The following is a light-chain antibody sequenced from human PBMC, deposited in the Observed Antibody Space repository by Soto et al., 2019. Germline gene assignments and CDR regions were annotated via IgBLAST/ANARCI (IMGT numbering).Light chain of an antibody. CDR1: QSVSSY. Sequence: EIVLTQSPATLSLSPGERATLSCRASQSVSSYLAWYQQKPGQAPRLLIYDASNRATGISARFSGSGSGTHFTLTISSLEPEDFAVYYCQQRSNSYTFGQGTKLEIK. CDR2: DAS. CDR3: QQRSNSYT. J-gene: IGKJ2*01. V-gene: IGKV3-11*01.